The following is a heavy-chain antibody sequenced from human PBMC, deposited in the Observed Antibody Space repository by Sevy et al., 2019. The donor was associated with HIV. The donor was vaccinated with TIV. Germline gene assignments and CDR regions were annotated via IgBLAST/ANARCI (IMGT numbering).Heavy chain of an antibody. V-gene: IGHV3-53*01. D-gene: IGHD2-15*01. CDR1: GFTVSSNY. CDR2: IYSGGST. J-gene: IGHJ6*02. CDR3: ARDTGGNRYGMDV. Sequence: GGSLRLSCAASGFTVSSNYMSWVRQAPGKGPEWVSVIYSGGSTYYADSVKGRFTISRDNSKNTLYLQMNSLRAEDTAVHYCARDTGGNRYGMDVWGQGTTVTVSS.